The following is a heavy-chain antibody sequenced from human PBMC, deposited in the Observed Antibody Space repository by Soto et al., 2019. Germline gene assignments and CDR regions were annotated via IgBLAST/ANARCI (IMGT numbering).Heavy chain of an antibody. CDR3: ARAHRSYYYYYGMDV. D-gene: IGHD1-26*01. CDR1: GYTFTSYG. V-gene: IGHV1-18*01. Sequence: QVQLVQSGAEVKKPGASVKVSCKASGYTFTSYGISWVRQAPGQGLEWMGWISAYNGNTNYAQKLQGRVTMTTDTSTNTAYMELRSLRSDDTAVYYCARAHRSYYYYYGMDVWGQGTTVTVSS. J-gene: IGHJ6*02. CDR2: ISAYNGNT.